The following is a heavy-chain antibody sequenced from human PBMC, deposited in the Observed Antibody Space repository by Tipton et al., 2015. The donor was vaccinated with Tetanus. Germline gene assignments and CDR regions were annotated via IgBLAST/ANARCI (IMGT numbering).Heavy chain of an antibody. CDR2: IYPGDSDT. V-gene: IGHV5-51*01. Sequence: QLVQSGGEVKKPGESLKISCKGSGYIFTNYWIGWVRQKPGKGLEWMGNIYPGDSDTRYSPSFHGQVTISVDKSINTAYLQWSSLEASDTSKFYCARAHCSEGVWNFDFWGQGALVTVAS. J-gene: IGHJ4*02. CDR3: ARAHCSEGVWNFDF. CDR1: GYIFTNYW. D-gene: IGHD2-15*01.